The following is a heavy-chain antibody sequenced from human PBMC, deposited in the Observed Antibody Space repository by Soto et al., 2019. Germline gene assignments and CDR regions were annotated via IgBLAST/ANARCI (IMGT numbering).Heavy chain of an antibody. CDR3: ARALYSSFPRYYYHGMDV. CDR2: IYYSGST. J-gene: IGHJ6*02. Sequence: QVQLQESGPGLVKPSQTLSLTCTVSGGSISSGDYYWSWIRQPPGKGLEWIGYIYYSGSTYYNPSLKSRVTTSEDTSKNQFSLKLSAVTAADTAVYYCARALYSSFPRYYYHGMDVWGQGTTVTVSS. V-gene: IGHV4-30-4*01. D-gene: IGHD4-4*01. CDR1: GGSISSGDYY.